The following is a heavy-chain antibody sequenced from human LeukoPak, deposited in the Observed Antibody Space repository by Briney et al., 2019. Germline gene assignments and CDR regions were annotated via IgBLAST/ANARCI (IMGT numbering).Heavy chain of an antibody. CDR2: INHSGST. J-gene: IGHJ4*02. Sequence: SETLSLTCAVYGGSFSGYYWSWIRQPPGKGLEWIGEINHSGSTNYNPSLKSRVTISVDTSKNQFSLKLSSVTGADTAVYYCARGRRYYYDSSGYRHWGQGTLVTVSS. D-gene: IGHD3-22*01. CDR3: ARGRRYYYDSSGYRH. CDR1: GGSFSGYY. V-gene: IGHV4-34*01.